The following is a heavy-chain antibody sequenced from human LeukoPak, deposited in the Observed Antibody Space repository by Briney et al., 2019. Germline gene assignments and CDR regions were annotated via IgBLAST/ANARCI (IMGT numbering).Heavy chain of an antibody. V-gene: IGHV1-46*01. J-gene: IGHJ4*02. CDR2: INPSGGSI. D-gene: IGHD6-19*01. CDR1: GYTFTSYY. CDR3: ARDLKRGFNSGRYSWGTGSSNDY. Sequence: ASVKVSCKASGYTFTSYYMHWVRQAPGQGLEWMGIINPSGGSISYAQKFQGRVTMTTDTSTSTAYMELRSLGSDDTAVYYCARDLKRGFNSGRYSWGTGSSNDYWGQGTLVTVSS.